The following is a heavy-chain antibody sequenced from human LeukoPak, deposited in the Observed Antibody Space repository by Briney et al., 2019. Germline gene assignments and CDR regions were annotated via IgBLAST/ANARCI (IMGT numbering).Heavy chain of an antibody. D-gene: IGHD2-15*01. Sequence: GGSLRLSCAASGFTFNSYWLSWVRQAPGKGLEWVANIKHDGSQRYYVDSVKGRFTISRDDAKNSVFLQMNSLRADDTAVYYCAREVTAYGGSWSKAHWGQGTLVTVSS. CDR1: GFTFNSYW. V-gene: IGHV3-7*03. J-gene: IGHJ4*02. CDR2: IKHDGSQR. CDR3: AREVTAYGGSWSKAH.